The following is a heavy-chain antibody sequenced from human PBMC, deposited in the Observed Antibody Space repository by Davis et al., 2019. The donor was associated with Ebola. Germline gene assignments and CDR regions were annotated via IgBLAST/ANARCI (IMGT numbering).Heavy chain of an antibody. Sequence: PGGSLRLSCAASGFTFSSYSMNWVRQAPGKGLEWVSSISSSSSYIYYADSVKGRFTISRDNANKSLYLQMDSLRDEDTAVYYCACTIFGTIGNFDYWGQGTLVTVSS. CDR1: GFTFSSYS. CDR3: ACTIFGTIGNFDY. J-gene: IGHJ4*02. D-gene: IGHD3-3*01. V-gene: IGHV3-21*01. CDR2: ISSSSSYI.